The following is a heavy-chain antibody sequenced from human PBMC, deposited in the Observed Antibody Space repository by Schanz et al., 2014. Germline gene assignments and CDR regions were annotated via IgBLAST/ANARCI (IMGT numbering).Heavy chain of an antibody. CDR2: MNPNSGTT. CDR3: ARGNTIFGVVILGWLDP. J-gene: IGHJ5*02. V-gene: IGHV1-8*03. Sequence: QVRLVQSGAELKMPGATVKVSCETSGYTFTNYGVSWVRQAPGQGLEWMGWMNPNSGTTGYAQKFQGRVTIAADKSTSTVYMELSSLRSEDTAIYYCARGNTIFGVVILGWLDPWGQGTLVTVSS. CDR1: GYTFTNYG. D-gene: IGHD3-3*01.